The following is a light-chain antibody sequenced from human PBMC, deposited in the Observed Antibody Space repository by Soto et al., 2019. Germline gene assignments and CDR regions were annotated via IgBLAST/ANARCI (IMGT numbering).Light chain of an antibody. J-gene: IGKJ1*01. CDR3: QQYNNWPPDRT. CDR2: GAS. Sequence: EIVMTQSPATLSLSPGERATLSCRASRTVGSNLPWYQQKLGQAPRLLIYGASTRATGIPARFSGSGSGTEFTLTISSLRSEDFAIYFCQQYNNWPPDRTFGQGTKVEIK. V-gene: IGKV3-15*01. CDR1: RTVGSN.